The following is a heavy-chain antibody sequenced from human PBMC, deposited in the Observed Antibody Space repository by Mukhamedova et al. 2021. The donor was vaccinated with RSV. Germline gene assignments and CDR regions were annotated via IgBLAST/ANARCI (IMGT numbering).Heavy chain of an antibody. CDR2: GT. J-gene: IGHJ3*02. Sequence: GTNYAQKFQGRVTMTRDTSISTAYMELSRLRSDDTAVYYCAKSGKVPATDAFDIWGQGTMVTVSS. V-gene: IGHV1-2*02. D-gene: IGHD2-2*01. CDR3: AKSGKVPATDAFDI.